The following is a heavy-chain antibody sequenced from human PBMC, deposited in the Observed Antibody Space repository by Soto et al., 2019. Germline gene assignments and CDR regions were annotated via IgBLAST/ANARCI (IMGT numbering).Heavy chain of an antibody. V-gene: IGHV4-31*03. CDR3: GREPLT. CDR2: IYYSGST. J-gene: IGHJ4*02. CDR1: GGSISSGGYY. Sequence: QVQLQESGPGLVKPSQTLSLTCTVSGGSISSGGYYWTWIRQHPGKGLEWIGYIYYSGSTYYIPSLRSGVTISVDTTKTQFSLKLSSVTDADTAVYYGGREPLTWGQGALGTGSS.